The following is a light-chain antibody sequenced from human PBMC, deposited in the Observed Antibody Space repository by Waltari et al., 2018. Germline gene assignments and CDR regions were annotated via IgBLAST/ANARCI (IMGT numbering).Light chain of an antibody. CDR1: GSHIGTTY. CDR2: RND. V-gene: IGLV1-47*01. CDR3: AAWDDTLSGRL. J-gene: IGLJ2*01. Sequence: QSVLTQPPSASGTPGQRVTLSCSGSGSHIGTTYVQWYQHLPGTTPKLLIYRNDQRPSGVPDRFSGSKSGTSASLAISGLRSDDEADYYCAAWDDTLSGRLFGGGTKLTVL.